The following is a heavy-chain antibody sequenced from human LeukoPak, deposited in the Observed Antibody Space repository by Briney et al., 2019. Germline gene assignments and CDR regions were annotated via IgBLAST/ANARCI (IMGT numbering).Heavy chain of an antibody. J-gene: IGHJ3*02. CDR3: ARDRAIAGTKEDAFDI. CDR1: GYTFTRYY. CDR2: INPSGGST. D-gene: IGHD6-19*01. Sequence: GASVKVSCKASGYTFTRYYMHWVRQAPGQGLEWMGIINPSGGSTSYAQKFQGRVTMTRDTSTSTVYMELSSLRSEDTAVYYCARDRAIAGTKEDAFDIWGQGTMVTVSS. V-gene: IGHV1-46*01.